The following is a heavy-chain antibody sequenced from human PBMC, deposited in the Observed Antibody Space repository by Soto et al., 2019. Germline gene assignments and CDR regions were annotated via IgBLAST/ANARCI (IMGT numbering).Heavy chain of an antibody. D-gene: IGHD3-3*01. V-gene: IGHV6-1*01. CDR1: GDSVSTTTTS. CDR2: TFYRSKWYH. Sequence: SQTLSLTCVISGDSVSTTTTSWNWIRQSPSRGLEWLGRTFYRSKWYHDYVVSVKSRITISADTSKNQFSLQLSSVTPDDTAVYYCARAGVTVFGLVSHFDYWGQGTQVTVSS. CDR3: ARAGVTVFGLVSHFDY. J-gene: IGHJ4*02.